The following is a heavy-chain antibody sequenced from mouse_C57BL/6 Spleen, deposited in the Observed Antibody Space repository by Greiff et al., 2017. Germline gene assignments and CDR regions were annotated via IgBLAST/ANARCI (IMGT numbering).Heavy chain of an antibody. V-gene: IGHV1-81*01. CDR1: GYTFTSYG. D-gene: IGHD4-1*01. J-gene: IGHJ3*01. CDR3: AREGTGTMAY. CDR2: IYPRSGNT. Sequence: QVQLQQSGAELARPGASVKLSCKASGYTFTSYGISWVKQRTGQGLEWIGEIYPRSGNTYYNEKFKGKATLTADESSSTAYMELRSLTSEDSAVYFCAREGTGTMAYWGQGTLVTVSA.